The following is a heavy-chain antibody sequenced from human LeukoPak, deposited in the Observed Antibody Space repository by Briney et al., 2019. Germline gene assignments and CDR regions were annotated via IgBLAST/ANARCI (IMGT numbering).Heavy chain of an antibody. D-gene: IGHD6-13*01. V-gene: IGHV4-59*01. CDR1: GGSISSNY. CDR2: VTYSGST. J-gene: IGHJ4*02. Sequence: PSETLSLTCSVSGGSISSNYWSWIRQPPGKGLEWIGYVTYSGSTNYNPSLNSRVTISVDTAKNQFSLRLTSATAADTAVYYCARGGSSWYEDYWGQGTLVTVSS. CDR3: ARGGSSWYEDY.